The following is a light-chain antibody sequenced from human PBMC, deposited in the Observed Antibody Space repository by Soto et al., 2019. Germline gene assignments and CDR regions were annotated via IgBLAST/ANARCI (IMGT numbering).Light chain of an antibody. CDR1: QGIRDA. Sequence: DIQMTQSPSSLSASVGDRVTITCRASQGIRDALGWYQQKPGKAPKRLIYAASSLQSGVPSRFSGSGFGTEFTLTISSLQTADFATYYCLQHNSYPQTCGQGTKVEIK. V-gene: IGKV1-17*01. J-gene: IGKJ1*01. CDR3: LQHNSYPQT. CDR2: AAS.